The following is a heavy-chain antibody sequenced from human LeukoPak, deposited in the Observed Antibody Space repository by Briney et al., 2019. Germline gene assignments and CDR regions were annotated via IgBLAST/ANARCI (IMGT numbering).Heavy chain of an antibody. V-gene: IGHV3-21*01. CDR2: ISSSSSYI. CDR3: AKDVGSGGYNKYFFDY. Sequence: PGGSLRLSCAASGFTFSSYSMNWVRQAPGKGLEWVSSISSSSSYIYYADSVKGRFTISRDNAKNSLYLQMNSLRAEDTAVYYCAKDVGSGGYNKYFFDYWGQGALVTVSS. D-gene: IGHD5-24*01. J-gene: IGHJ4*02. CDR1: GFTFSSYS.